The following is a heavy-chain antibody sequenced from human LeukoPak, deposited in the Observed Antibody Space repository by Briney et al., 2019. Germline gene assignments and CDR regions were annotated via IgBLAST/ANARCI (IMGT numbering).Heavy chain of an antibody. CDR3: ASTFYYYDSSGYYYPIL. D-gene: IGHD3-22*01. CDR2: INPNSGGT. CDR1: GYTFTGYY. Sequence: ASVKVSCKASGYTFTGYYMHWVRQAPGQGLEWMGWINPNSGGTNYAQKFQGRVTMTRDTSISTAYMELSRLRSDDTAVYYCASTFYYYDSSGYYYPILWGQGTLVTASS. V-gene: IGHV1-2*02. J-gene: IGHJ4*02.